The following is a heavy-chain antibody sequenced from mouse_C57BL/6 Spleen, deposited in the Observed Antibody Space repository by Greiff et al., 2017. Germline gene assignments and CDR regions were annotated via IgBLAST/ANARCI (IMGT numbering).Heavy chain of an antibody. J-gene: IGHJ4*01. CDR1: GYTFTSYW. CDR3: ARKGDPYAMDY. D-gene: IGHD3-3*01. CDR2: IHPNSGST. V-gene: IGHV1-64*01. Sequence: VKLQQPGAELVKPGASVKLSCKASGYTFTSYWMHWVKQRPGQGLEWIGMIHPNSGSTNYNEKFKSKATLTVDKSSSTAYMQLSSLTSEDSAVYYCARKGDPYAMDYWGQGTSVTVSS.